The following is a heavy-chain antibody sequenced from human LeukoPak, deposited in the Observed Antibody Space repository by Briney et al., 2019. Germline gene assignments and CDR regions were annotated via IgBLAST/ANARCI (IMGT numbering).Heavy chain of an antibody. CDR1: GFNFNRFA. CDR3: AKVRRMEWMTPLSDDFDV. Sequence: GGSLRLSCAASGFNFNRFAMHWVRQVPGRGLEWVAVISSDSSNKNYVESVRGRFTISREDSVNTLYLEMNTLTTDDAGVYYCAKVRRMEWMTPLSDDFDVWGQGTMVTVSS. D-gene: IGHD3-3*01. V-gene: IGHV3-30*04. CDR2: ISSDSSNK. J-gene: IGHJ3*01.